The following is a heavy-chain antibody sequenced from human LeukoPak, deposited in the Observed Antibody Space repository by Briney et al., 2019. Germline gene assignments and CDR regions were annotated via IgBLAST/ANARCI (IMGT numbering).Heavy chain of an antibody. CDR1: GFTLSSYW. CDR3: ARGRRADS. D-gene: IGHD1-1*01. CDR2: IKQDGSEK. Sequence: QPGGSLRLSCAASGFTLSSYWMSWVRQAPGKGLEWVANIKQDGSEKYYVDSVKGRFTISRDNAKNSLYLQMNSLRAEDTAVYYCARGRRADSWGQGTLVTVSS. V-gene: IGHV3-7*01. J-gene: IGHJ4*02.